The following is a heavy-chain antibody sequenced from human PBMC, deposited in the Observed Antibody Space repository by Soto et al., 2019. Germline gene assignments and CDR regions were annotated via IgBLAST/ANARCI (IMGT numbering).Heavy chain of an antibody. Sequence: GASVKVSCKASGYTFTSYAMHWVRQAPGQRLEWMGWINAGNGNTKYSQKFQGRVTITRDTSASTAYMELSSLRSEDTAVYYCARSVVVPAAMDPKDNWFDPWGQGTLVTVSS. D-gene: IGHD2-2*01. CDR2: INAGNGNT. V-gene: IGHV1-3*01. CDR1: GYTFTSYA. J-gene: IGHJ5*02. CDR3: ARSVVVPAAMDPKDNWFDP.